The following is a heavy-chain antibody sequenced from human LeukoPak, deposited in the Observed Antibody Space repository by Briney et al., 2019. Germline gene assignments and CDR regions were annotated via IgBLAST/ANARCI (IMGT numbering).Heavy chain of an antibody. Sequence: SETLSLTCAVYGGSFTGYYWSWIRQPPGKGLEWIGEINRNGNTNYNPSLKSRVTMSVDTSKKQFSLNLSSVTAADTAVYYCARIVLPYYSDTTALKGYFDLWGRGTLVTVSS. CDR1: GGSFTGYY. CDR3: ARIVLPYYSDTTALKGYFDL. D-gene: IGHD3-22*01. V-gene: IGHV4-34*01. J-gene: IGHJ2*01. CDR2: INRNGNT.